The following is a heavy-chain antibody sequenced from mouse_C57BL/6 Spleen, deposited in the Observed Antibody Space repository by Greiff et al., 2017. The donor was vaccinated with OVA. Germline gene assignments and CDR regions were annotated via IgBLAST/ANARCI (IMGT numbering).Heavy chain of an antibody. CDR2: IRSKSNNYAT. CDR3: VDSPGFAY. V-gene: IGHV10-1*01. CDR1: GFSFNTYA. D-gene: IGHD6-1*01. J-gene: IGHJ3*01. Sequence: EVKVVESGGGLVQPKGSLKLSCAASGFSFNTYAMNWVRQAPGKGLEWVARIRSKSNNYATYYADSVKDRFTISRDDSESMLYLQMNNLKTEDTAMYYCVDSPGFAYWGQGTLVTVSA.